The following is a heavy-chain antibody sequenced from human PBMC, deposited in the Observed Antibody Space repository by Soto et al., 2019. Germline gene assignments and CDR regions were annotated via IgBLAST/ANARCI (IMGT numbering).Heavy chain of an antibody. CDR2: INAGNGNT. J-gene: IGHJ4*02. CDR3: ASGWVGARPFDY. V-gene: IGHV1-3*01. D-gene: IGHD1-26*01. Sequence: VASVKVSCKASGYTFTSYAMHWVRQAPGQRLEWMGWINAGNGNTKYSQKFQGRVTITRDTSAGTAYMELSSLRSEDTAVYYCASGWVGARPFDYWGQGTLVTVSS. CDR1: GYTFTSYA.